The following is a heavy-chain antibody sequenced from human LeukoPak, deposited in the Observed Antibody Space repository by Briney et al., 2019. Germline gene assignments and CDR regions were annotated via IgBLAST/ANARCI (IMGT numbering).Heavy chain of an antibody. CDR3: AREDYDFWSARPYYYMDV. V-gene: IGHV3-7*01. CDR1: GFTFSNYW. D-gene: IGHD3-3*01. CDR2: IEQDGSEK. Sequence: PGGSLRLSCAASGFTFSNYWMSWVRQAPGKGLQWVANIEQDGSEKYYVDSVKGRFTISRDNAEKSLYLQMNSLRVEDTAVYYCAREDYDFWSARPYYYMDVWGKGTTVTVSS. J-gene: IGHJ6*03.